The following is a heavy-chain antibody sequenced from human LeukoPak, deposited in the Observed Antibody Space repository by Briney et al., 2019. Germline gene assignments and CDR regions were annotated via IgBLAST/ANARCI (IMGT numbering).Heavy chain of an antibody. D-gene: IGHD6-19*01. CDR2: ISSSGTPI. J-gene: IGHJ4*02. V-gene: IGHV3-48*03. CDR1: GFTFSSYE. Sequence: QPGGSLRLSCAASGFTFSSYEMNWVRQAPGKGLEWVSYISSSGTPIYYADSVKGRFTISRDNAKNMAYLQMNSLRAEDTAVYYCVRGYNSGNDYWGQGTLVTVSS. CDR3: VRGYNSGNDY.